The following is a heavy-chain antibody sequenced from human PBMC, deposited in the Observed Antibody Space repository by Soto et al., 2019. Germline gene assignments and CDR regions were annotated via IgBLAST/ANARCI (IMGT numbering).Heavy chain of an antibody. CDR1: GYTFTSYA. Sequence: QVQLVQSGAEEKKPGASVKVSCKASGYTFTSYAMHWVRQAPGQRLEWMGWINAGNGNTKYSQKFQGRVTITRDTSASTAYRQLSSLRSEDTAVYYCARSIVVVTALDYWGQGTLVTVPS. D-gene: IGHD2-21*02. CDR2: INAGNGNT. J-gene: IGHJ4*02. V-gene: IGHV1-3*05. CDR3: ARSIVVVTALDY.